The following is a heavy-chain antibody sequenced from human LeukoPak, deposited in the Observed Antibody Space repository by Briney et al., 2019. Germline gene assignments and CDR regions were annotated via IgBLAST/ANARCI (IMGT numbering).Heavy chain of an antibody. CDR1: GFTFSSYW. Sequence: GGSLTLSCAASGFTFSSYWMHWVRQAPGKGLVGVSRINSDGSGTTYADSVKGRFTISRDNAKNTLYLQMNSLRAEDTAVYYCARGPRSPNNYYMDVWGKGTMVTVSS. V-gene: IGHV3-74*01. CDR3: ARGPRSPNNYYMDV. CDR2: INSDGSGT. J-gene: IGHJ6*03.